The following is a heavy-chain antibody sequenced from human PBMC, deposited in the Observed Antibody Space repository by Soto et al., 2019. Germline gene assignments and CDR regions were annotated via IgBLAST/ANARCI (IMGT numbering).Heavy chain of an antibody. CDR2: INHSGST. CDR1: GGSFRGYY. V-gene: IGHV4-34*01. J-gene: IGHJ1*01. Sequence: QVQLQQWGAGLLKPSETLSLTCAVYGGSFRGYYWSWIRQPPGKGLEWIGEINHSGSTNYNPSLKSRVTISVDTSKNQFSLKLSSVTAADTAVYYCASAPYCTNGVCYRYFQHWGQGTLVTVSS. D-gene: IGHD2-8*01. CDR3: ASAPYCTNGVCYRYFQH.